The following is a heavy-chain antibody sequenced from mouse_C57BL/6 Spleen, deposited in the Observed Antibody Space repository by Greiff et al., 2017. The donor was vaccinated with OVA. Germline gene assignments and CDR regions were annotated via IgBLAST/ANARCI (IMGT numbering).Heavy chain of an antibody. Sequence: QVQLKESGPGLVAPSQSLSITCTVSGFSLTSYGLHWVRQPPGKGLEWLVVIWSDGSTTYNSALKSRLSISKDNSKSQVFLKMNSLQTDDTAMYYCARQGSSYNYAMDYWGQGTSVTVSS. CDR2: IWSDGST. CDR1: GFSLTSYG. D-gene: IGHD1-1*01. CDR3: ARQGSSYNYAMDY. V-gene: IGHV2-6-1*01. J-gene: IGHJ4*01.